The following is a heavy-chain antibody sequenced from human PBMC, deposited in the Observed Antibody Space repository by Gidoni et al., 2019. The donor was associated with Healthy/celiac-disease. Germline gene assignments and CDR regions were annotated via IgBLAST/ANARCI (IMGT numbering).Heavy chain of an antibody. D-gene: IGHD2-21*02. J-gene: IGHJ6*02. Sequence: QLQLQESGPGLVKPSETLSLTCTVPGGSISSSSYYWGWIRQPPGKGLEWIGSIYYSGSTYYNPSLKSRVTISVDTSKNQFSLKLSSVTAADTAVYYCARNYRLLKETYYYYGMDVWGQGTTVTVSS. CDR1: GGSISSSSYY. CDR2: IYYSGST. V-gene: IGHV4-39*01. CDR3: ARNYRLLKETYYYYGMDV.